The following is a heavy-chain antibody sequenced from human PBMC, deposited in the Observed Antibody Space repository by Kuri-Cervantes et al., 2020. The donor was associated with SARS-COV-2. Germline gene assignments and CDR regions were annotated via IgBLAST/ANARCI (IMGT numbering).Heavy chain of an antibody. CDR1: GYTFTSYG. D-gene: IGHD2-15*01. CDR2: INPNSGGT. Sequence: ASVKVSCKASGYTFTSYGISWVRQAPGQGLEWMGWINPNSGGTNYAQKFQGRVTMTRDTFISTAYMELSRLRSDDTAVYYCAKVGAGYCSGGSCDSVVVDWGQGTLVTVSS. CDR3: AKVGAGYCSGGSCDSVVVD. V-gene: IGHV1-2*02. J-gene: IGHJ4*02.